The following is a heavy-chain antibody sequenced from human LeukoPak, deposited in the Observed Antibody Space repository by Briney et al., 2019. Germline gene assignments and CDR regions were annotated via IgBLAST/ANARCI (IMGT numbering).Heavy chain of an antibody. Sequence: GGSLRLSCAASGFTFSSYAMSWVRQAPGKGLEWVSSISSSSSYIYYADSVKGRFTISRDNAKNSLYLQMNSLRAEDTAVYYCARGDFWSGYYVDYWGQGTLVTVSS. CDR3: ARGDFWSGYYVDY. CDR2: ISSSSSYI. CDR1: GFTFSSYA. V-gene: IGHV3-21*01. J-gene: IGHJ4*02. D-gene: IGHD3-3*01.